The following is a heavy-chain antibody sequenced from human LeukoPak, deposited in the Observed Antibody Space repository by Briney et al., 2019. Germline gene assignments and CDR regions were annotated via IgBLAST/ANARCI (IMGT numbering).Heavy chain of an antibody. Sequence: SETLSLTCTVSGGSIGSGRYYWAWIRQPPGKGLEWIGSIYNSWSTSYNPSLKSRAAMSVDTSKNQFSLRLSSVTAADTAVYYCARNITSLIPAGYFDYWGQGTLVAVSS. D-gene: IGHD2-2*01. V-gene: IGHV4-39*01. CDR3: ARNITSLIPAGYFDY. J-gene: IGHJ4*02. CDR2: IYNSWST. CDR1: GGSIGSGRYY.